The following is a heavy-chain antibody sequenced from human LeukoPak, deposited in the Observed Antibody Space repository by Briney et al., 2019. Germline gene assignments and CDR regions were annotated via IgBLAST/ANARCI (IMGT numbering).Heavy chain of an antibody. J-gene: IGHJ2*01. Sequence: SETLSLTCIVSGGSMNDYFWTWIRQPAGKGLEWIGRVDSNGNTNFTPSLKSRVAMSVDKSKNQFSLRLNSVTAADTAVYYCARDRVATNLVIFWYFDLWGRGTLVTVSS. V-gene: IGHV4-4*07. CDR1: GGSMNDYF. CDR3: ARDRVATNLVIFWYFDL. D-gene: IGHD2-21*01. CDR2: VDSNGNT.